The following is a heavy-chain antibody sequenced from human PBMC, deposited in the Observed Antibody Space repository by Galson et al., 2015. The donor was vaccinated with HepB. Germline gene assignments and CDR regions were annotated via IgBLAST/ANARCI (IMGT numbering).Heavy chain of an antibody. Sequence: SLRLSCAASGFTLSDAWMTWVRQTPGKGLEWLGRIKNKDYGGATDYAAPVKGRFIVSRDDSKNTLYLQMNSLTVEDTAVYYCTTPFPYSSGYYTWGQGALVTVSS. CDR3: TTPFPYSSGYYT. CDR2: IKNKDYGGAT. CDR1: GFTLSDAW. V-gene: IGHV3-15*01. D-gene: IGHD3-22*01. J-gene: IGHJ5*02.